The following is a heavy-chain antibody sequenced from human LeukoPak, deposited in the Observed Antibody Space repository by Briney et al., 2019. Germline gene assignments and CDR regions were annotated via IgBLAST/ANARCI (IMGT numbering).Heavy chain of an antibody. J-gene: IGHJ4*02. CDR1: GFPFSTHW. CDR2: INQDGSQK. V-gene: IGHV3-7*05. D-gene: IGHD3-10*01. CDR3: ARSNREFASGSGDY. Sequence: GGSLRLSRAASGFPFSTHWMSWVRQAPGKGLEWVANINQDGSQKSCVDSVKGRFSISRDNAKNSLYLQMHSLRAEDTAVYYCARSNREFASGSGDYWGQGTLVTVSS.